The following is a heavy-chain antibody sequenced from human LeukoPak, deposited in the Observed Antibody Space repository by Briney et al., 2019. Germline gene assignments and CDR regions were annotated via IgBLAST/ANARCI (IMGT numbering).Heavy chain of an antibody. CDR2: IRYEGSNK. CDR3: AKDLQFDY. J-gene: IGHJ4*02. CDR1: GFTFSSYG. Sequence: PGGSLRLSCAASGFTFSSYGMHWVRQAPGRGLEWVAFIRYEGSNKYYADSVKGRFTISRDNSENTLYLQMNSLRAEDTAVYYCAKDLQFDYWGQGTLVTVSS. V-gene: IGHV3-30*02. D-gene: IGHD4-11*01.